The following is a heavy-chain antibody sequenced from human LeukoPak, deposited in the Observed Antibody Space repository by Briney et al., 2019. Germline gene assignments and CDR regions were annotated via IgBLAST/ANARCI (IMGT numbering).Heavy chain of an antibody. CDR2: IYHSGST. Sequence: SQTLSLTCTVSGGSISSGGYYWSWIRQPPGKGLEWIGYIYHSGSTYYNPSLKSRVTISVDTSKNQFSLKLSSVTAADTAVYYCARDGSGSPYYFDYWGQGTLVTVSS. CDR3: ARDGSGSPYYFDY. CDR1: GGSISSGGYY. J-gene: IGHJ4*02. D-gene: IGHD3-10*01. V-gene: IGHV4-30-2*01.